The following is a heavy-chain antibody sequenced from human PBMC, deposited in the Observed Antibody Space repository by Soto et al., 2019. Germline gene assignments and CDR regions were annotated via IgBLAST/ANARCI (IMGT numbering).Heavy chain of an antibody. D-gene: IGHD3-3*01. CDR1: GFSLTTSGVG. J-gene: IGHJ4*02. CDR2: IYWDDDK. V-gene: IGHV2-5*02. CDR3: AHRVLRTVFGLVTTTAIYFDF. Sequence: QITLNESGPTVVSPTETLTLTCRFSGFSLTTSGVGVGGIRQSPGKAPEWLALIYWDDDKRYSASLKSRLNITKDTSKNQVVLTVSDLAQTDTATYYCAHRVLRTVFGLVTTTAIYFDFWGQGTPVAVSS.